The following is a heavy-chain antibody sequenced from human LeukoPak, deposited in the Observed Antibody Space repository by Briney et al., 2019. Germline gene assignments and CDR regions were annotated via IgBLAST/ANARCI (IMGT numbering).Heavy chain of an antibody. D-gene: IGHD6-19*01. J-gene: IGHJ4*02. CDR3: ARSQWSGWYYFDY. CDR1: GFTFSSYA. CDR2: ISYDGSNK. Sequence: PGGSLRLSCAASGFTFSSYAMHWVRQAPGKRLEWVAVISYDGSNKYYADSVKGRFTISRDNSKNTLYLQMNSLRAEDTAVYYCARSQWSGWYYFDYWGQGTLVTVSS. V-gene: IGHV3-30-3*01.